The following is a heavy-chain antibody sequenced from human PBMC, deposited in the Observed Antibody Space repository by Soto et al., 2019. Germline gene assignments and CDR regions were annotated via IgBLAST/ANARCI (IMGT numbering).Heavy chain of an antibody. CDR3: ARQRPTDGRWEFANYYGMDV. CDR1: GDSISDYY. V-gene: IGHV4-34*12. CDR2: IIHSEST. J-gene: IGHJ6*02. Sequence: SETLSLTCTVSGDSISDYYWSWVRQPPGKGLEWIGEIIHSESTKYNPSLKSRATISVDTSKNQFSLKLSSVTAADTAVYYCARQRPTDGRWEFANYYGMDVWGQGTPVTVSS. D-gene: IGHD1-26*01.